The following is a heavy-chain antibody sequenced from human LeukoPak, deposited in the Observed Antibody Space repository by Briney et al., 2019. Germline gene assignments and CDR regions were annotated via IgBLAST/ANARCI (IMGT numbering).Heavy chain of an antibody. CDR1: GGSISSSSYY. CDR3: ARDPSDWYNFDY. J-gene: IGHJ4*02. D-gene: IGHD6-19*01. Sequence: SETLSLTCTVSGGSISSSSYYWGWIRQPPGKGLEWIGSIYYSGSTYYNPSLKSRVTISVDTSKNQFSLQLNSVTPEDTAVYYCARDPSDWYNFDYWGQGTLVTVSS. CDR2: IYYSGST. V-gene: IGHV4-39*07.